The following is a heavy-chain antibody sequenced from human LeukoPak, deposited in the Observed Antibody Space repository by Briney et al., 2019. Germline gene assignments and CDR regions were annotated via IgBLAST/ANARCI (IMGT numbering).Heavy chain of an antibody. CDR1: GFTFSSYA. Sequence: PGGSLRLSCAASGFTFSSYAMHWVRQAPGKGLEWVAVISYDGSNKYYADSVKGRFTISRDNSKNTLYLQMNGLRAEDTAVYYCAREGPRTVAANKKRYYFDYWGQGTLVTVSS. J-gene: IGHJ4*02. V-gene: IGHV3-30-3*01. CDR2: ISYDGSNK. D-gene: IGHD4-23*01. CDR3: AREGPRTVAANKKRYYFDY.